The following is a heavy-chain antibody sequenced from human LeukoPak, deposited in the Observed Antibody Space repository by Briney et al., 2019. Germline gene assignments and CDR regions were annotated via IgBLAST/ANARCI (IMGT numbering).Heavy chain of an antibody. J-gene: IGHJ4*02. CDR1: GGSISSGSYY. Sequence: PSETLSLTCTVSGGSISSGSYYWSWIRQPAGKGLEWIGRIYTSGSTNYNPSLKSRVTISVDTSKNQFSLKLSSVTAADTAVYYCARDEGGYSGSYDYWAREPWSPSPQ. V-gene: IGHV4-61*02. CDR3: ARDEGGYSGSYDY. D-gene: IGHD1-26*01. CDR2: IYTSGST.